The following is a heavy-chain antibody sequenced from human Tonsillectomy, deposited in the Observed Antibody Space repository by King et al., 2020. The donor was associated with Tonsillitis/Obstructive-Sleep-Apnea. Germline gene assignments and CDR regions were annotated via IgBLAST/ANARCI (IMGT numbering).Heavy chain of an antibody. Sequence: VQLVESGAEVKKPGASVKVSCKASGYTFTDYYIHWVRQAPGQGLEWMGIINPSGGSANYAQKFQGRVTMTRDTSTTTVYMDLSSLRSEDTAVYYCARDGSGAVTHGLAYWGQGTLVTVSS. V-gene: IGHV1-46*01. D-gene: IGHD4-17*01. J-gene: IGHJ4*02. CDR1: GYTFTDYY. CDR3: ARDGSGAVTHGLAY. CDR2: INPSGGSA.